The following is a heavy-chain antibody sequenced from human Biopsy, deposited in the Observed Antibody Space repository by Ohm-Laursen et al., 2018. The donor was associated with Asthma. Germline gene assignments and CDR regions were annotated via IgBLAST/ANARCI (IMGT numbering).Heavy chain of an antibody. CDR2: IYSGGTS. V-gene: IGHV3-53*01. CDR3: ARGDSSNWSHYYFDY. CDR1: GFAVSRDY. J-gene: IGHJ4*02. Sequence: SLRLSCAAPGFAVSRDYMFWVRQAPGKGLEWVSVIYSGGTSHTADSVRGRFTISRDYSKNTLYLQMHSLRAEDTAVYYCARGDSSNWSHYYFDYWGQGTQVTVSS. D-gene: IGHD3-22*01.